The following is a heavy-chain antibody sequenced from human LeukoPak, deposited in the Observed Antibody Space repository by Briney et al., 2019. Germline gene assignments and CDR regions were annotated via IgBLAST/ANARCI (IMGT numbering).Heavy chain of an antibody. Sequence: QVQLQESGPGLVKPSETLSLTCTVSGGSISSYYWIWIRQPPGKGLEWIGYIYYSGSTNYNPSLKSRVTISVDTSKNQFSLKLSSVTAADTAVYYCARLNYGDYSGAFDIWGQGTIITVSS. J-gene: IGHJ3*02. CDR3: ARLNYGDYSGAFDI. CDR1: GGSISSYY. CDR2: IYYSGST. D-gene: IGHD4-17*01. V-gene: IGHV4-59*01.